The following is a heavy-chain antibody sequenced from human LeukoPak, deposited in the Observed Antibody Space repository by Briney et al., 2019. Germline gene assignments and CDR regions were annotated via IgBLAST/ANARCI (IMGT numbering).Heavy chain of an antibody. CDR3: ARCDSVTALDY. Sequence: SETLSLTCTVSGGSITSSSHYWGWIRQPPGKGLEWIGSIYYGGNTFYNPSLQSRVTISVDTSGNQFSLKLTSVTAADTAVYYCARCDSVTALDYWGQGTLVTVSS. CDR1: GGSITSSSHY. J-gene: IGHJ4*02. CDR2: IYYGGNT. V-gene: IGHV4-39*07. D-gene: IGHD4-17*01.